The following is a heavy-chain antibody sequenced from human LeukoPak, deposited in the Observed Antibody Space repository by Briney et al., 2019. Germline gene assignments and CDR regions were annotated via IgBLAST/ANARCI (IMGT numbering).Heavy chain of an antibody. CDR3: AKDLATNFPYCGGDCFDAFDI. D-gene: IGHD2-21*02. J-gene: IGHJ3*02. V-gene: IGHV3-23*01. Sequence: GGSLRLSCAASGFTFSSYAMSWVRRAPGKGLEWVSAISGSGGSTYYADSVKGRFTISRDNSKNTLYLQMNSLRAEDTAVYYCAKDLATNFPYCGGDCFDAFDIWGQGTMVTVSS. CDR1: GFTFSSYA. CDR2: ISGSGGST.